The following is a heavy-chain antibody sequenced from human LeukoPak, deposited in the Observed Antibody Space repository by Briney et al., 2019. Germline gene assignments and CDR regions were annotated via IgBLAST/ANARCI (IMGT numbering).Heavy chain of an antibody. V-gene: IGHV3-49*04. CDR1: GFTFGDYN. J-gene: IGHJ4*02. Sequence: LSGGSLRLSCTTSGFTFGDYNVNWVRQAPGKGLEWVGFIRSNDNGGTTEAAPSVKGRFSFAGDESTGMAYLQMNSLKTEDTAVYYCTRGVRQPDSWGQGTLVTASS. CDR3: TRGVRQPDS. D-gene: IGHD1-14*01. CDR2: IRSNDNGGTT.